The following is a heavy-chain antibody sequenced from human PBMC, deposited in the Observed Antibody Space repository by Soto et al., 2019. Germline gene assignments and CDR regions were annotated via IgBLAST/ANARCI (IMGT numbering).Heavy chain of an antibody. CDR1: GYTFTSYA. Sequence: ASVKVSCKASGYTFTSYAMHWVRQAPGQRLEWMGWINAGNGNTKYSQKFQGRVTITRDTSASTAYMELSSLRSEDTAVYYCARDFFDSSSWYGAFDIWGQGTMVTVSS. V-gene: IGHV1-3*01. CDR2: INAGNGNT. CDR3: ARDFFDSSSWYGAFDI. D-gene: IGHD6-13*01. J-gene: IGHJ3*02.